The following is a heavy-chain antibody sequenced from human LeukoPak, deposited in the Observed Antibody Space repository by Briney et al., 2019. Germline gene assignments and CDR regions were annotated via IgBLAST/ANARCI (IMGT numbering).Heavy chain of an antibody. CDR3: AKGSYYYDTSGYFDS. J-gene: IGHJ4*01. CDR1: GFTFTDYA. Sequence: GGSLRLSCAASGFTFTDYAMNWVRQAPGKGLEWVASTKGNGGSTNYTDSVKDRFTISRDNSKNTVYLQMHSLRADDTAVYYCAKGSYYYDTSGYFDSWGHGALVTVSS. V-gene: IGHV3-23*01. CDR2: TKGNGGST. D-gene: IGHD3-22*01.